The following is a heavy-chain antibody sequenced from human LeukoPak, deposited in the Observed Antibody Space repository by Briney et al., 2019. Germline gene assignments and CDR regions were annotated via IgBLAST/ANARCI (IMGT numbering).Heavy chain of an antibody. Sequence: ASVKVSCKTSGYTFISYAINWVRQAPGQGLEWMGWINTNTGNPTYAQGFTGRFVFSLDTFVSTAYLQISRLETEDTAIYYCARNNNDGDYLGVGFDYWGQGALVTVSS. CDR1: GYTFISYA. CDR2: INTNTGNP. CDR3: ARNNNDGDYLGVGFDY. D-gene: IGHD4-17*01. V-gene: IGHV7-4-1*02. J-gene: IGHJ4*02.